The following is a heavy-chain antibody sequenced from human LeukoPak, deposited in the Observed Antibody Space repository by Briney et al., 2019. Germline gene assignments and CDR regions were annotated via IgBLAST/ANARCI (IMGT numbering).Heavy chain of an antibody. CDR3: ARDRKQQSRFYYNMDV. V-gene: IGHV4-59*12. CDR2: SYYSGST. J-gene: IGHJ6*03. D-gene: IGHD1/OR15-1a*01. Sequence: SETLSLTCTVSGGSITHYYWTWIRQPPGKTLEWIGYSYYSGSTKYNPSLKSRVPMSIDTSKNQLSLKLRSVTAADTAVYYCARDRKQQSRFYYNMDVWGKGTTVIVSS. CDR1: GGSITHYY.